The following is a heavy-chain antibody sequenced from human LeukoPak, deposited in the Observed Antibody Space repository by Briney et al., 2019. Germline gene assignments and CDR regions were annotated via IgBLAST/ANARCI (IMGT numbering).Heavy chain of an antibody. D-gene: IGHD6-13*01. V-gene: IGHV4-59*01. CDR1: GGSISSYY. J-gene: IGHJ3*02. CDR2: IYYSGST. Sequence: SVTLSLTCTVSGGSISSYYWSWIRQPPGKGLEWIGYIYYSGSTNYNPSLKSRVTISVDTSKNQFSLKLSSVTAADTAVYYCARDKVLRYSSSWYSAFDIWGQGTMVTVSS. CDR3: ARDKVLRYSSSWYSAFDI.